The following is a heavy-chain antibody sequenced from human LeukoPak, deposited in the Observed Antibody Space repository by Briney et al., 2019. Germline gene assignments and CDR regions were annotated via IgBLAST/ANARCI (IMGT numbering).Heavy chain of an antibody. D-gene: IGHD2-2*01. CDR1: GGSISSGGYS. CDR3: ARGAGLVVPAAIDY. J-gene: IGHJ4*02. Sequence: SETLSLTCTVSGGSISSGGYSRSWIRQHPGKGLEWIGYIYYSGSTYYNPSLKSRVTISVDTSKNQFSLKLSSVTAADTAVYYCARGAGLVVPAAIDYWGQGTLVTVSS. CDR2: IYYSGST. V-gene: IGHV4-31*03.